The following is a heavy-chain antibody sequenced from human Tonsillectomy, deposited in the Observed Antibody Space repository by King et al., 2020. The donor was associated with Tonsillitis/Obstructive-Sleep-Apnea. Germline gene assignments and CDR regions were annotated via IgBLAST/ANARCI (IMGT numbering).Heavy chain of an antibody. CDR3: ARDGGYSSSWLYFDY. J-gene: IGHJ4*02. CDR2: IYYSGST. D-gene: IGHD6-13*01. Sequence: VQLQESGPGLVKPSETLSLTCTVSGGSISSYYWSWIRQPPGKGLEWIGYIYYSGSTNYNPSLKSRVTISVDTSKNQFSLKLSSVTAADTAVYYCARDGGYSSSWLYFDYWGQGTLVTVSS. V-gene: IGHV4-59*01. CDR1: GGSISSYY.